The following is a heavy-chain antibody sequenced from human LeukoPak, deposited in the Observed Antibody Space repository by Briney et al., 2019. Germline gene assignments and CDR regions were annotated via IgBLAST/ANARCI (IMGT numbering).Heavy chain of an antibody. D-gene: IGHD2-15*01. J-gene: IGHJ5*02. Sequence: GGSLRLSCAASGFIFKTYTMTWVRQAPGKGLEWVSSITGDCKYITYADSVRGRFTISRDNAKNSLYLQMNSLRAEDTAVYCCARARRDCSGGSCYPDYNWFDPWGQGTLVTVSS. CDR3: ARARRDCSGGSCYPDYNWFDP. CDR1: GFIFKTYT. CDR2: ITGDCKYI. V-gene: IGHV3-21*01.